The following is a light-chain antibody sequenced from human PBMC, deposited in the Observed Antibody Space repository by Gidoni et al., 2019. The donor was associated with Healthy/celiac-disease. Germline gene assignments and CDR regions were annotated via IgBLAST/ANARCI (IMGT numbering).Light chain of an antibody. CDR1: QSVSSSY. CDR2: GAS. CDR3: QQYGSSPPYT. V-gene: IGKV3-20*01. Sequence: EIVLTQSPGTLSLSPGERATLPCRASQSVSSSYLAWYQQKPGQAPRLLIYGASSSATGIPDRFSGSGSGTDFTLTISRLEPEDFAVYYCQQYGSSPPYTFXQXTKLDIK. J-gene: IGKJ2*01.